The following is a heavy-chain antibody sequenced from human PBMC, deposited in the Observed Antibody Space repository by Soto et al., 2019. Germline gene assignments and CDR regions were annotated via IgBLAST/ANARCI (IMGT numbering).Heavy chain of an antibody. CDR1: GDSVSSNSAA. CDR3: AREGKGYTSSYYWFDP. Sequence: SQTLSLTCAISGDSVSSNSAAWNWIRQSPSRGLEWLGRTYYRSKWYNDYAVSVKSRITINPDTSKNQFSLQLNSVTPEDTAVYFCAREGKGYTSSYYWFDPGGKGTLVTVST. J-gene: IGHJ5*02. CDR2: TYYRSKWYN. D-gene: IGHD6-13*01. V-gene: IGHV6-1*01.